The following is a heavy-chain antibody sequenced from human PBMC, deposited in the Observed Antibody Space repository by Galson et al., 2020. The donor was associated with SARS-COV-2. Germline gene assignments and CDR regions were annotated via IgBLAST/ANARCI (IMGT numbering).Heavy chain of an antibody. V-gene: IGHV1-46*01. Sequence: ASVKVSCKASGYTFTSYYMHWVRQAPGQGLEWMGIINPSGGSTSYAQKFQGRVTMTRDTSTSTVYMELSSLRSEDTAVYYCARDRGLEGITIVGVCVYYYGMDVWCQGTTVTVSS. CDR2: INPSGGST. CDR1: GYTFTSYY. CDR3: ARDRGLEGITIVGVCVYYYGMDV. D-gene: IGHD3-3*01. J-gene: IGHJ6*02.